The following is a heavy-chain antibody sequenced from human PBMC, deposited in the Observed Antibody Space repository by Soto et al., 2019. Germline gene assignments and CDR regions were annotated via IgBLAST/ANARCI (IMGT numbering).Heavy chain of an antibody. CDR3: AKDGKQWPPDYYYYYYMDV. J-gene: IGHJ6*03. CDR1: GFNLRSYS. Sequence: SLRLSCVASGFNLRSYSMDWVRQAPGKGVGLVSFICCNCSNKYYADSVKGRFTISRDNSKNTLYLQMNSLRAEDTAVYYCAKDGKQWPPDYYYYYYMDVWGKGTTVTVSS. CDR2: ICCNCSNK. V-gene: IGHV3-30*02. D-gene: IGHD6-19*01.